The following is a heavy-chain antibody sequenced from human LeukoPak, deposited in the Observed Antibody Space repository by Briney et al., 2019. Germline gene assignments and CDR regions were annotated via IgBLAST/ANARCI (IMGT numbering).Heavy chain of an antibody. V-gene: IGHV3-21*01. CDR3: AKEWGITAAGRVYFQH. CDR2: ISSSSSYI. Sequence: GGSLRLSCAASGFTFSSYSVNWVRQAPGKGLEWGSSISSSSSYIYYADSVKGRFTISRDNAKNSLYLQMNSLRPRDPAVYYCAKEWGITAAGRVYFQHWGQGSLVTVSS. J-gene: IGHJ1*01. CDR1: GFTFSSYS. D-gene: IGHD6-13*01.